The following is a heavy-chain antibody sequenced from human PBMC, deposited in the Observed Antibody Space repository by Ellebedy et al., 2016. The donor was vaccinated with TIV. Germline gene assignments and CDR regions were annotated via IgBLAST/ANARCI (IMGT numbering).Heavy chain of an antibody. CDR2: ISDSGDST. Sequence: GESLKISCAASGFTFSSCAMSWVRQAPGKGLEWVSTISDSGDSTYYADSVKGRFTISRDNSKNMLYLQMNSLRAEDTALYYCGKERNGGWDYWGQGTLVTVSS. CDR3: GKERNGGWDY. V-gene: IGHV3-23*01. CDR1: GFTFSSCA. D-gene: IGHD6-19*01. J-gene: IGHJ4*02.